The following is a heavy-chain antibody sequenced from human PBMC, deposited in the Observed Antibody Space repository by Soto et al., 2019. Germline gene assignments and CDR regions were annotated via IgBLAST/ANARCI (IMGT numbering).Heavy chain of an antibody. V-gene: IGHV4-30-2*01. CDR3: ARGNIAAAGTMEGDFDY. CDR1: GGSISSGGYS. Sequence: SETLSLTCAVSGGSISSGGYSWSWIRQPPGKGLEWIGYIYHSGSTYYNPSLKSRVTISVDTSKNQFSLKLSSVTAADTAVYYCARGNIAAAGTMEGDFDYWGRGTLVTSPQ. J-gene: IGHJ4*02. CDR2: IYHSGST. D-gene: IGHD6-13*01.